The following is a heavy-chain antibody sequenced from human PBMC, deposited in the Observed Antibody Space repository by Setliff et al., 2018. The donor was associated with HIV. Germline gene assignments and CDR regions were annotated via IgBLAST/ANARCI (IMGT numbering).Heavy chain of an antibody. J-gene: IGHJ6*03. CDR3: ARGIAARGNYYYVDV. Sequence: WASVKVSCKASGYSFTSHGLHWVRQAPGQGLEWVGWISPYNGITNYAQNLQGRVTIITDTSTSTAYMELRSLTSDDTAVYFCARGIAARGNYYYVDVWGEGTTVTVSS. V-gene: IGHV1-18*01. CDR1: GYSFTSHG. CDR2: ISPYNGIT. D-gene: IGHD6-6*01.